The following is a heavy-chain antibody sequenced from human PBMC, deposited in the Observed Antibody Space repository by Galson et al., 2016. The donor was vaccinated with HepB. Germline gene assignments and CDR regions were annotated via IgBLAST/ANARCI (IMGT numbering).Heavy chain of an antibody. CDR3: ARASHSGYDWYFDL. D-gene: IGHD5-12*01. J-gene: IGHJ2*01. CDR2: IYHIGST. Sequence: SSSNWWSWVRQPPGKGLEWIGEIYHIGSTKYNPSLKSRVTISVDKSKNQFSLKLSSVTAADTAVYYCARASHSGYDWYFDLWGRGTLVTVSS. CDR1: SSSNW. V-gene: IGHV4-4*02.